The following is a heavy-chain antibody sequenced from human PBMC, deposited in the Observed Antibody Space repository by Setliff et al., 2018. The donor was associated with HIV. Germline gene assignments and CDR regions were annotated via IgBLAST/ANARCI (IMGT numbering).Heavy chain of an antibody. CDR2: IDYSGRT. D-gene: IGHD3-22*01. Sequence: SETLSLTCNVSGASISSHPWTWIRQPPGKGLEWIGSIDYSGRTDKKTSLKSRLRMSIDTSKNQFYVNLFSVTSADTAIYYCARVVSDSGGFFTTAGPLYLDLWGRGTLVTVSS. J-gene: IGHJ2*01. CDR3: ARVVSDSGGFFTTAGPLYLDL. CDR1: GASISSHP. V-gene: IGHV4-59*11.